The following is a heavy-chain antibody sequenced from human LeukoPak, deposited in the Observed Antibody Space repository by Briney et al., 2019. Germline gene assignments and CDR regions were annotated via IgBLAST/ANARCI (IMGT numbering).Heavy chain of an antibody. CDR1: GGSISSSNYY. Sequence: PSETLSLTCTVSGGSISSSNYYWGWIRQPPGKGLEWIGSIYYSGSTYYKSSLKSRVTISEDTSKNQISLRLSSVTAADTAVYYCARDRPGYCSSTSCPNWFDPRGQGTLVTVSS. CDR3: ARDRPGYCSSTSCPNWFDP. D-gene: IGHD2-2*01. V-gene: IGHV4-39*07. J-gene: IGHJ5*02. CDR2: IYYSGST.